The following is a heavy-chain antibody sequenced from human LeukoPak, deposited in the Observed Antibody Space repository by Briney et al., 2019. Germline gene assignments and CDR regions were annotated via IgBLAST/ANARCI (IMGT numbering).Heavy chain of an antibody. V-gene: IGHV1-18*01. CDR2: ISVSSSNT. CDR3: ARGGGIRAFDL. J-gene: IGHJ3*01. Sequence: GASVKVSCKASRYTFVNYGITWVRQAPGQGLEWMGWISVSSSNTNYARKFQGRVTMTADTSTSTAYMELRSLKSDDTAVYYCARGGGIRAFDLWGQGTMVTVSS. D-gene: IGHD2-15*01. CDR1: RYTFVNYG.